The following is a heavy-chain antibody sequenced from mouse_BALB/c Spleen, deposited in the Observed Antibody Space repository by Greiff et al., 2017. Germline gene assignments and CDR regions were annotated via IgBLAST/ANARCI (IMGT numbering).Heavy chain of an antibody. Sequence: VQLQQSGPELVKPGASMKISCKASGYSFTGYTMNWVKQSHGKNLEWIGLINPYNGGTSYNQKFKGKATLTLDKSSSTAYMELRSLTSEDSADYCGGRAGLGCEVDAMAYWGQGTPVTVSA. CDR1: GYSFTGYT. CDR2: INPYNGGT. J-gene: IGHJ4*01. D-gene: IGHD4-1*01. V-gene: IGHV1-18*01. CDR3: GRAGLGCEVDAMAY.